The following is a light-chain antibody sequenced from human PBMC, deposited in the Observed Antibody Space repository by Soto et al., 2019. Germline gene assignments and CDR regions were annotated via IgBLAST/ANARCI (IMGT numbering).Light chain of an antibody. V-gene: IGKV1-5*03. J-gene: IGKJ1*01. CDR1: QSISTW. CDR3: QQYDTSSRG. CDR2: KAS. Sequence: DIQMTQSPSTLSASVGDRVTITCRASQSISTWLAWYQQKPGKAPKLLIYKASSLESGVPSRFSGSGSRTEFTLTISSLQPDDSATYYCQQYDTSSRGFGQGTKVEIK.